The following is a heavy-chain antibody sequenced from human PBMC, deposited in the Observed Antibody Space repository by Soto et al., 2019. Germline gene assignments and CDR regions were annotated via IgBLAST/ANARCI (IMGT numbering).Heavy chain of an antibody. CDR2: IIPIFGTA. CDR1: GGTFSSYA. Sequence: QVQLVQSGAEVKKPGSSVKVSCKASGGTFSSYAISWVRQAPGQGLEWMGGIIPIFGTANYAQKFQGRDTITADKSTSTAYMELSSLRSEDTAVYYCARDLGVTSTSLYGMDVWGQGTTVTVSS. V-gene: IGHV1-69*06. D-gene: IGHD2-2*01. J-gene: IGHJ6*02. CDR3: ARDLGVTSTSLYGMDV.